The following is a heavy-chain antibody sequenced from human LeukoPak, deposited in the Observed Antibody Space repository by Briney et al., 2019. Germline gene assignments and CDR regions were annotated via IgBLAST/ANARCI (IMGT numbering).Heavy chain of an antibody. Sequence: KPGASVKVSCKASGYTFSDFGISWVRQAPGQGLEWMGWISTYNGNTNYAQKLQGRVAINTDTSTSTAYMELGSLRSDDTAVYYCARDCDRSGYYCYWGQGTLVTVSS. CDR2: ISTYNGNT. J-gene: IGHJ4*02. CDR1: GYTFSDFG. V-gene: IGHV1-18*01. CDR3: ARDCDRSGYYCY. D-gene: IGHD3-22*01.